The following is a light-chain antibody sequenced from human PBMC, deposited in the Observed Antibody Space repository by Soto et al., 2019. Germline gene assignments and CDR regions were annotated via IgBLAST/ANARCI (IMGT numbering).Light chain of an antibody. CDR1: QSFMSN. Sequence: EIVMTQSPAILSVSPGERASLSCSVSQSFMSNLPWFQQKPGQAPRLLIYDASTRAPGLPARFSGSGSGTEFSLTINSLQAEDFAVYYCQQYDNWPPITFGQGTRLE. CDR2: DAS. V-gene: IGKV3-15*01. CDR3: QQYDNWPPIT. J-gene: IGKJ5*01.